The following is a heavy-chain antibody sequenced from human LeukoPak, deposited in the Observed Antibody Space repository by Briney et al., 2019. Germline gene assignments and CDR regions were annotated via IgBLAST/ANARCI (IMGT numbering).Heavy chain of an antibody. V-gene: IGHV1-18*01. Sequence: ASVKVSCKASGYTFTSYDINWVRQATGQGLEWMGWISAYNGNTNYAQKLQGRVTMTTDTSTSTAYMELRSLRSDDTAVYYCLDAFDIWGQGTMVTVSS. CDR3: LDAFDI. CDR2: ISAYNGNT. CDR1: GYTFTSYD. J-gene: IGHJ3*02.